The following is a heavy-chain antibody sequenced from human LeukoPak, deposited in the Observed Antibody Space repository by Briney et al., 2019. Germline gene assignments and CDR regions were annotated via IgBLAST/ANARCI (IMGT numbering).Heavy chain of an antibody. Sequence: GGSLRLSCAASGFTFSDYYMSWIRQAPGKGLEWISYINNDDVYTNYADSVKGRFTISRDNAKNSLYLQMNSLRADDTAVYYCAKDTAISGSHRTLGFDYWGQGTLVIVSS. D-gene: IGHD2-21*02. CDR2: INNDDVYT. J-gene: IGHJ4*02. CDR3: AKDTAISGSHRTLGFDY. V-gene: IGHV3-11*06. CDR1: GFTFSDYY.